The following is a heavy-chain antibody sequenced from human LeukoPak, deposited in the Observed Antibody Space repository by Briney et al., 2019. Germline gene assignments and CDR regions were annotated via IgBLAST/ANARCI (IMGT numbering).Heavy chain of an antibody. J-gene: IGHJ4*02. Sequence: ASVKVSCKASGYTFTGYYMHWVRQAPGQGLEWMGWINPNSGGTNYAQKFQGRVTMTRDTSISTAYMELSRLRSDGTAVYYCARMWFGESVSHFDYWGQGTLATVSS. CDR2: INPNSGGT. CDR3: ARMWFGESVSHFDY. V-gene: IGHV1-2*02. CDR1: GYTFTGYY. D-gene: IGHD3-10*01.